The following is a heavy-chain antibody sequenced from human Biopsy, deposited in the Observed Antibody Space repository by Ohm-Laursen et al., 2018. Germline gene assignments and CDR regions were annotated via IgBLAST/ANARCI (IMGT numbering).Heavy chain of an antibody. CDR1: GYTFTSYH. V-gene: IGHV1-2*02. CDR3: TRGGYYYDSLAYYYWFDP. Sequence: ATVKISCNASGYTFTSYHVHWVRQAPGQGLEWMGWINAKTGDTNYAQKFQGRVTMTRDTSVSTAYVDLSSLRSDDTAVYYCTRGGYYYDSLAYYYWFDPWGQGTLVTVSS. J-gene: IGHJ5*02. D-gene: IGHD3-22*01. CDR2: INAKTGDT.